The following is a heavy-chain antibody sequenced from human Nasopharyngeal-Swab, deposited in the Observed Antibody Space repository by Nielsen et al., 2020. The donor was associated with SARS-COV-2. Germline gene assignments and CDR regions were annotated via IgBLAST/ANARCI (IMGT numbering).Heavy chain of an antibody. CDR2: ISGSGGST. CDR1: GFPFRSYA. J-gene: IGHJ3*02. D-gene: IGHD6-13*01. CDR3: AKDLISAAAATGFDAFDI. Sequence: GESLKLSCAASGFPFRSYAMSWVRQAPGKGLEWVSAISGSGGSTYYADSVKGRFTISRDNSKNTLYLQMNSLRAEDTAVYYCAKDLISAAAATGFDAFDIWGQGTMVTVSS. V-gene: IGHV3-23*01.